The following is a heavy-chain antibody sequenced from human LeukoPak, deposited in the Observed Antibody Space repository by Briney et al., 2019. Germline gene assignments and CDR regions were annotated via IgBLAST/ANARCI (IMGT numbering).Heavy chain of an antibody. V-gene: IGHV4-34*01. J-gene: IGHJ4*02. CDR2: INHSGST. CDR1: GGSFSGYY. Sequence: SETLSLTCAVYGGSFSGYYWSWIRQPPGKGLEWIGEINHSGSTNYNPSLKSRVIISVDTSKNQFSLKLSSVTAADTAVYYCASMSCSGGSCYPTDYWGQETLVTVSS. D-gene: IGHD2-15*01. CDR3: ASMSCSGGSCYPTDY.